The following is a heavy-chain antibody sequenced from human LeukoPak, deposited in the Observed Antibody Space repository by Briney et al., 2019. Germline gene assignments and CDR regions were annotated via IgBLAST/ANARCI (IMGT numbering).Heavy chain of an antibody. CDR1: GGSFSGYY. CDR3: ARGVGVVPAASLFDY. D-gene: IGHD2-2*01. CDR2: INHSGST. V-gene: IGHV4-34*01. J-gene: IGHJ4*02. Sequence: PSETLSLTCAVYGGSFSGYYWSWIRQPPGKGLEWIGEINHSGSTNYNPSLKSRVTISVDTSKNQSSLKLSSVTAADTAVYYCARGVGVVPAASLFDYWGQGTLVTVSS.